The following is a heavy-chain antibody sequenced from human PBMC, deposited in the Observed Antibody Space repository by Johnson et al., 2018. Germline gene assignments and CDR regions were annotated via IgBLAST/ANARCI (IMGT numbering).Heavy chain of an antibody. Sequence: QVQLVESGPGLVKPSQSLALTCAISGDSVSSNSAAWNWIRQSTSRGLEWLGRTYYRSKWFNEYAVSVKSRISINTDTSKNHFSLQLNSVTPEDTAVYYFTRWFWGRAFDIWGLGTMVTVSS. CDR3: TRWFWGRAFDI. CDR1: GDSVSSNSAA. CDR2: TYYRSKWFN. D-gene: IGHD3-16*01. V-gene: IGHV6-1*01. J-gene: IGHJ3*02.